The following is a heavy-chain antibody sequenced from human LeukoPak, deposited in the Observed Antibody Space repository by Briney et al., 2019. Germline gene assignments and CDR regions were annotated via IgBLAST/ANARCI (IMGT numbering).Heavy chain of an antibody. CDR3: ARGDSGSYYFDY. D-gene: IGHD1-26*01. Sequence: GGSLRLSCTASGFTFSNYCMNWVRQAPGKGLEWVSYISSSGSTIYYADSVKGRFTISRDNAKNSLYLQMNSLRAEDTAVYYCARGDSGSYYFDYWGQGTLVTVSS. J-gene: IGHJ4*02. CDR1: GFTFSNYC. CDR2: ISSSGSTI. V-gene: IGHV3-48*04.